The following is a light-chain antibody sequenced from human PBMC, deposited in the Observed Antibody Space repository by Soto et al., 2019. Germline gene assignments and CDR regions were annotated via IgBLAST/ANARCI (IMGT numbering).Light chain of an antibody. V-gene: IGKV1-5*01. CDR2: DAS. Sequence: DIQMTQSPSTLSASVGDRVTINCRASQSISSWLAWYQQKPGKAPKLLIYDASSLESGVPSRFSGSGSGTEFTLTISSLQPDDFATYYCQQYNSYPYTFGQGTRLEI. CDR1: QSISSW. J-gene: IGKJ5*01. CDR3: QQYNSYPYT.